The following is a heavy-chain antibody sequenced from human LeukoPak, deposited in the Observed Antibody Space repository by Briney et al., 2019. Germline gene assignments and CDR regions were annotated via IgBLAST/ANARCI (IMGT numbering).Heavy chain of an antibody. CDR3: ARREKEGYYDFWSGYYPLFDY. CDR1: GGSIRSSSYY. Sequence: SETLSLTCTVSGGSIRSSSYYWGWIRQPPGKGLEWIGSIYYSGSTYYNPSLKSRVTISVDTSKNQFSLKLSSVTAADTAVYYCARREKEGYYDFWSGYYPLFDYWGQGTLVTVSS. D-gene: IGHD3-3*01. J-gene: IGHJ4*02. CDR2: IYYSGST. V-gene: IGHV4-39*01.